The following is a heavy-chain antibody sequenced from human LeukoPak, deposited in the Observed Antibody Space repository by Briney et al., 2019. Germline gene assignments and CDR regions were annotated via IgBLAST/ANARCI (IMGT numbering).Heavy chain of an antibody. CDR3: ARDGRYCSSTSCYIPL. CDR1: GFTFSSYS. J-gene: IGHJ4*02. D-gene: IGHD2-2*02. CDR2: ISSDSITI. Sequence: GGSLRLSCAASGFTFSSYSMNWVRQAPGKGLEWVSYISSDSITIYYADSVKGRFTISRDNAKTSLYLQMNSLRAEDTAVYYCARDGRYCSSTSCYIPLWGQGTLVTVSS. V-gene: IGHV3-48*01.